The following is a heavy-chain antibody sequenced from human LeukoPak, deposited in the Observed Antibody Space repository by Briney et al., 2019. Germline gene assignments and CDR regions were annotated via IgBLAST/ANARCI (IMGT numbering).Heavy chain of an antibody. J-gene: IGHJ4*02. CDR1: GITFSRYW. CDR3: ARGGHSSSWFWSD. CDR2: IKQDGSEK. V-gene: IGHV3-7*01. Sequence: GGSLRLSCAVSGITFSRYWMTWVRQAPGKGPEWVATIKQDGSEKYYVDSVKGRFTISRDNTKNSLYLQVNTLRAEDTAVYYCARGGHSSSWFWSDWGQGTQVTVSS. D-gene: IGHD6-19*01.